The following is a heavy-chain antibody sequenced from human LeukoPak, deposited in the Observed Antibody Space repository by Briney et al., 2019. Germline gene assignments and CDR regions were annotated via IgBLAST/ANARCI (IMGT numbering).Heavy chain of an antibody. Sequence: SETLSLTCTVSGASISSYYWGWIRQPPGKGLEWIGSISYSGSTYYNPSLKSRVTISVDTSKNQFSLKLSSVTVADTAVYYCARSYSSTWYRYWYFDLWGRGTLVTVSS. CDR1: GASISSYY. CDR3: ARSYSSTWYRYWYFDL. CDR2: ISYSGST. J-gene: IGHJ2*01. V-gene: IGHV4-39*01. D-gene: IGHD6-13*01.